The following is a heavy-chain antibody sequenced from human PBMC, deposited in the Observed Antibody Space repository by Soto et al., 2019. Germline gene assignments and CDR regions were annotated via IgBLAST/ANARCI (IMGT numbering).Heavy chain of an antibody. D-gene: IGHD3-16*01. CDR1: GFSLGTSGVG. Sequence: SGPTLVNPTQTLTLTCTFSGFSLGTSGVGVGWIRQPPGKALEWLALIYWDDDKRYSPSLKSRLTITKDPSKNQVVLTMTNMDPVDTATYYCAQREGLGPFDYWGQGTLVTVSS. J-gene: IGHJ4*02. V-gene: IGHV2-5*02. CDR3: AQREGLGPFDY. CDR2: IYWDDDK.